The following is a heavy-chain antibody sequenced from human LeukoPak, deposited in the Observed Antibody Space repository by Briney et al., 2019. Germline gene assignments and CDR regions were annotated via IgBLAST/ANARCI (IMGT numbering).Heavy chain of an antibody. CDR3: ARGGIAAAGTYYAFDI. D-gene: IGHD6-13*01. J-gene: IGHJ3*02. CDR1: GGTFSSYA. V-gene: IGHV1-69*01. Sequence: ASVKVSCKASGGTFSSYAISWVRQAPGQGLEWMGGIIPIFGTANYAQKFQGRVTITADESTSTAYMELSSLRSEDTAVYYCARGGIAAAGTYYAFDIWGQGTMVTVSS. CDR2: IIPIFGTA.